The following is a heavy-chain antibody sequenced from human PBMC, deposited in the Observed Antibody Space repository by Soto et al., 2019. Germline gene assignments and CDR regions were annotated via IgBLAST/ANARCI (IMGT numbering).Heavy chain of an antibody. CDR1: EFTFSNSW. D-gene: IGHD3-10*01. J-gene: IGHJ4*02. CDR2: TNPYGSTT. V-gene: IGHV3-7*01. CDR3: AGDPAFGALDY. Sequence: EVQLVESGGGLVQPGGSLRLSCAASEFTFSNSWMAWVRQAPGKGLEWVSDTNPYGSTTSYVDSVKVRFTVSRDNAKHSLYLQMNSLRVEDTAVYYCAGDPAFGALDYWGLGTLVSVSS.